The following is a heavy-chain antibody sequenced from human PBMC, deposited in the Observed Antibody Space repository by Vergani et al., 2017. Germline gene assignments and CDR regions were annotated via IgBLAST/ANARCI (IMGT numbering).Heavy chain of an antibody. CDR3: SRGDYGILTGYGY. CDR2: INPSGGHT. D-gene: IGHD3-9*01. J-gene: IGHJ4*02. CDR1: GYTFSNYY. V-gene: IGHV1-46*03. Sequence: QVQVVQSGAEVKKSRASAKVSCKTSGYTFSNYYMHWARQAPAQGLEWMGIINPSGGHTNYAQKFQGRVTMTRDTSTSTVYMDLSSLRSEDTAIYYCSRGDYGILTGYGYWGQGTLVTVSA.